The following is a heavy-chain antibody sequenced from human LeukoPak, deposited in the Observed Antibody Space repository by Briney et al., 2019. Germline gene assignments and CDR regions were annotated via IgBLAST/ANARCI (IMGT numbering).Heavy chain of an antibody. D-gene: IGHD2-15*01. CDR3: ARAKGYCSGGSCYQVYNWFDP. Sequence: ASVKVSCKASGYTFTSYYMHWVRQAPGQGLEWMGLINPSGGSTSYAQKFQGRVTMTRDTSTSTVYMELSSLRSEDTAVYYCARAKGYCSGGSCYQVYNWFDPWGQGTLVTVSS. J-gene: IGHJ5*02. CDR1: GYTFTSYY. CDR2: INPSGGST. V-gene: IGHV1-46*01.